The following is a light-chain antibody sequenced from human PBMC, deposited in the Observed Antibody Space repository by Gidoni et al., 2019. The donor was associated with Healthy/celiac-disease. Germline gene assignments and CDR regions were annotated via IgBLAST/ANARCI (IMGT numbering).Light chain of an antibody. J-gene: IGKJ1*01. V-gene: IGKV3D-7*01. Sequence: EIVMTQSPATLSLSPGERATLSCRASQSVSSSYLSWYQQKPGQAPRLLLYGASTRATGIPARFSGSGSGTDFTLTISSLQPEDFAVYYCQQDYNLPQTFGQGTKVEIK. CDR1: QSVSSSY. CDR3: QQDYNLPQT. CDR2: GAS.